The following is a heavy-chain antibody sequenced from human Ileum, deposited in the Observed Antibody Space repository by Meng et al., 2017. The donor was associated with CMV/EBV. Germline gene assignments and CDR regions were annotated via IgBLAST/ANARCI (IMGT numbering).Heavy chain of an antibody. Sequence: GESLKISCAASGFTFPSYGIHWVRQAPGKGLEGVAIIWYDGSYKYYADSIKGRFTISRDNSRNTVFLQMNSLRAEDTAVYYCAKGRTGHMDVWGPGTTVTVSS. D-gene: IGHD2-8*02. V-gene: IGHV3-33*06. CDR2: IWYDGSYK. CDR1: GFTFPSYG. J-gene: IGHJ6*02. CDR3: AKGRTGHMDV.